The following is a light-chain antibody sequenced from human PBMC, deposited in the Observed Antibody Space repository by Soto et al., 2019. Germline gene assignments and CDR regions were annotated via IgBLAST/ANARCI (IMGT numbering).Light chain of an antibody. V-gene: IGLV2-14*01. CDR3: SSYTTSTTLDV. CDR2: EVS. J-gene: IGLJ1*01. Sequence: QSVLTQPASVSGSPGQSITISCTVTSSDVGGSDHVSWYQQHPGKAPKLIIYEVSNWPSGVSNRFSGSKSGNTASLTISGLQAEDEADYYCSSYTTSTTLDVFGTGTKVTVL. CDR1: SSDVGGSDH.